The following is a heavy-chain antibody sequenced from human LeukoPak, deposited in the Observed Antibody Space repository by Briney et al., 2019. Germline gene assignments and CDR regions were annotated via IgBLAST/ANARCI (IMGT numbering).Heavy chain of an antibody. D-gene: IGHD1-26*01. CDR1: GFTFSNYA. J-gene: IGHJ4*02. V-gene: IGHV3-30*04. CDR3: ARDKVVGATFFDY. CDR2: ISYDGSNK. Sequence: TGGSLRLSCAASGFTFSNYAMHWVRQAPGKGLEWVAVISYDGSNKYYADSVKGRFTISRDNSKNSLYLQMNSLRDEDTAVYYCARDKVVGATFFDYWGQGTLVTVSS.